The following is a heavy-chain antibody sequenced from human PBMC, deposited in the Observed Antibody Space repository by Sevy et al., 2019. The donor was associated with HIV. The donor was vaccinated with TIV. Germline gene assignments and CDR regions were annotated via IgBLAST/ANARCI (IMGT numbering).Heavy chain of an antibody. D-gene: IGHD3-3*01. CDR3: ARLNFDVLGGSYDAFDI. V-gene: IGHV4-61*02. CDR2: IYTSGIT. Sequence: SETLSLTCTVSGGSIGTGSDYWSWIRQPAGKGLEWIGRIYTSGITNYNPFLKSRVTISLDTSKNQFSLKLSSVTAADTAVYYCARLNFDVLGGSYDAFDIWGQGTMVTVSS. CDR1: GGSIGTGSDY. J-gene: IGHJ3*02.